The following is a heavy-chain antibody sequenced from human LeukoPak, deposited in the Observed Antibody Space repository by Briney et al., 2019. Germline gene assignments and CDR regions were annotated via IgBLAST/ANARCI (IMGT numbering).Heavy chain of an antibody. D-gene: IGHD1-1*01. Sequence: SETLSLTCAVYGGSFSGYYWSWIRQPPGKGLEWIGEINHSGSTNYNPSLKSRVTISVDTSKNQFSLKLSSVTAADTAVYYCARADWTRYYYMDVWGEGTTVTVSS. V-gene: IGHV4-34*01. CDR1: GGSFSGYY. J-gene: IGHJ6*03. CDR2: INHSGST. CDR3: ARADWTRYYYMDV.